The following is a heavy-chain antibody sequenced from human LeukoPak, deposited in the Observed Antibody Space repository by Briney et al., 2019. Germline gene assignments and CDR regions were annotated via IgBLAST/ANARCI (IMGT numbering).Heavy chain of an antibody. CDR1: GFTFSSYA. D-gene: IGHD6-13*01. J-gene: IGHJ4*02. Sequence: GGSLRLSCAASGFTFSSYAMSWVRHAPGKGLEWVSAISGIGGSTYYADSVKGRFTISRDNSKNTLYLQMNSLRAEDTAVYYCAKHSIAAAGGLDYWGQGTLVTVSS. V-gene: IGHV3-23*01. CDR3: AKHSIAAAGGLDY. CDR2: ISGIGGST.